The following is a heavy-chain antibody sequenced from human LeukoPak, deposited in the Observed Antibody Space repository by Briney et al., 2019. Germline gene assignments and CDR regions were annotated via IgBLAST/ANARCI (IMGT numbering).Heavy chain of an antibody. V-gene: IGHV3-30*04. Sequence: GGSLRLSCAVSGFTFSNYAMHGVRRAPGKGLGGGAVLSYDGSKKDYADSEKGQFPISRDNSKNTLYLQMNSLRAEDTAIYYCARGAHKRDDYGGFFDYWGQGTLVTVSS. J-gene: IGHJ4*02. CDR1: GFTFSNYA. CDR3: ARGAHKRDDYGGFFDY. CDR2: LSYDGSKK. D-gene: IGHD4-23*01.